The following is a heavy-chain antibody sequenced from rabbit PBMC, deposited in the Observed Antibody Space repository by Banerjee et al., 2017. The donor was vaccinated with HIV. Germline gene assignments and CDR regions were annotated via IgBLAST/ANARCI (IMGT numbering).Heavy chain of an antibody. V-gene: IGHV1S7*01. CDR1: GFTLSSYY. CDR2: IDPVFGIT. CDR3: ARDGAGGSYFAL. D-gene: IGHD8-1*01. Sequence: QLVESGGGLVQPGGSLKLSCKASGFTLSSYYMNWVRQAPGKGLEWIGYIDPVFGITYYANWVNGRFSISRENAQNTVFLQMTSLTAADTATYFCARDGAGGSYFALWGPGTLVTDS. J-gene: IGHJ6*01.